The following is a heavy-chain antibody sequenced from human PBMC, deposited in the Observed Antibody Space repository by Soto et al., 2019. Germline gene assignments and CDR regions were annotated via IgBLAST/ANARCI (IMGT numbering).Heavy chain of an antibody. CDR3: ARKGAVAGTRWFDP. D-gene: IGHD6-19*01. CDR2: IYYSGST. Sequence: SETMSLTCTVSGGSISSYYWSWIRQPPGKGLEWIGYIYYSGSTNYNPSLKSRVTISVDTSKNQFSLKLSSVTAADTAVYYCARKGAVAGTRWFDPWGQGTLVTVSS. V-gene: IGHV4-59*01. CDR1: GGSISSYY. J-gene: IGHJ5*02.